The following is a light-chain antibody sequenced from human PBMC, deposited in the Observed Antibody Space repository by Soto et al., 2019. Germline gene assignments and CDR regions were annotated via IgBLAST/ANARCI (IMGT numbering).Light chain of an antibody. Sequence: EILLTQEPDTLSVSPGETVTLACRASQSVRTNLAWYQHKPGQAPRILIYGASTRATGIPARFSGSGAGTDFTLTISSLQSEDFAVYYCQQYKNWPRTFGGGTKVDI. CDR3: QQYKNWPRT. V-gene: IGKV3-15*01. CDR2: GAS. CDR1: QSVRTN. J-gene: IGKJ4*02.